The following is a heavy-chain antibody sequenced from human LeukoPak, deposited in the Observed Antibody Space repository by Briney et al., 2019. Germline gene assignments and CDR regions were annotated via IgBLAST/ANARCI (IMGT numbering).Heavy chain of an antibody. Sequence: GGSLRLSCAASGFTFSSYWMSWVRQAPGKGLERVANIKQDGSEKYYVDSVKGRFTISRDNAKNSLYLQMNSLRAEDTAVYYCARGLPLYGGRVDPWGQGTLVTVSS. D-gene: IGHD4-17*01. CDR3: ARGLPLYGGRVDP. V-gene: IGHV3-7*01. J-gene: IGHJ5*02. CDR1: GFTFSSYW. CDR2: IKQDGSEK.